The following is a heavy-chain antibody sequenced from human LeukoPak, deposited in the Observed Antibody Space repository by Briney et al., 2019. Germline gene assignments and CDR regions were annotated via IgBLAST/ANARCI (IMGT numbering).Heavy chain of an antibody. CDR1: GFTFSSYA. J-gene: IGHJ4*02. CDR3: ARELSPVVKYYFEY. Sequence: PGGSLRLSCAASGFTFSSYAMNWARQAPGKGLEWVSAISGSGASTYYADSVKGRFTISRDNSKNTLYLQMNSLRAEDTALYYCARELSPVVKYYFEYWGQGTLVTVSP. D-gene: IGHD3-22*01. V-gene: IGHV3-23*01. CDR2: ISGSGAST.